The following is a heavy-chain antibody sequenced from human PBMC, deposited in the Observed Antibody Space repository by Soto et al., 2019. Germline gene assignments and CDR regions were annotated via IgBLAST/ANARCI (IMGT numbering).Heavy chain of an antibody. D-gene: IGHD2-2*01. Sequence: QVQLVQSGAGVKKPGSSVKVSCKASGGTFSRYSITWVRQAPGHGLGWIGRIIPIFGIASYAQKFQGRVTITADESTSTAYMELSSLRSDDTAVYYCAREDRDRETGLVPAAIDGMDVWGQGTTVTVSS. V-gene: IGHV1-69*08. CDR2: IIPIFGIA. J-gene: IGHJ6*02. CDR3: AREDRDRETGLVPAAIDGMDV. CDR1: GGTFSRYS.